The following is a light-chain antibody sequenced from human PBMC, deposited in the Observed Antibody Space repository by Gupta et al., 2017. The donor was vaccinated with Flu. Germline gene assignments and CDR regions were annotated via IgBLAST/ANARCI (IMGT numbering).Light chain of an antibody. J-gene: IGLJ2*01. CDR1: ALSKHY. CDR3: QSSDTSDVYV. CDR2: NDT. Sequence: SSELTQPPSVSVSPGQTARIACSGDALSKHYAYWYQRKPGQAPVMVMYNDTERPSGIPERFSGSNSGTTVTLTISGVQAEDEADYYCQSSDTSDVYVFGGGTKLTVL. V-gene: IGLV3-25*02.